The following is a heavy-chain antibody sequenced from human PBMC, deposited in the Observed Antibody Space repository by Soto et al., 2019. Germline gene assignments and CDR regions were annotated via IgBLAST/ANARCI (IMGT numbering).Heavy chain of an antibody. CDR3: AHTGGGGSCYDY. CDR1: GFSLSTSGVG. J-gene: IGHJ4*02. Sequence: QITLKESGPPLVKPTQTLTLTCTFSGFSLSTSGVGVGWIRQPPGKALEWLALIYWNDDKRYSPSLKSRLTITKDTSKNQVVLTMTNMDPVDTATYYCAHTGGGGSCYDYWGQGTLVTVSS. V-gene: IGHV2-5*01. D-gene: IGHD2-15*01. CDR2: IYWNDDK.